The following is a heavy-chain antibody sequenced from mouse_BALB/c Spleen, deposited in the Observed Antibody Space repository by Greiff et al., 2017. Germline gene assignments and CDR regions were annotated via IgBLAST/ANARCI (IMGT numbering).Heavy chain of an antibody. CDR2: INPYNGGT. J-gene: IGHJ4*01. D-gene: IGHD1-1*01. V-gene: IGHV1-18*01. CDR1: GYSFTGYT. CDR3: ARTITTVGFYYYAMDY. Sequence: VQLQQSGPELVKPGASMKISCKASGYSFTGYTMNWVKQSHGKNLEWIGLINPYNGGTSYNQKFKGKATLTVDKSSSTAYMELLSLTSEDSAVYYCARTITTVGFYYYAMDYWGQGTSVTVSS.